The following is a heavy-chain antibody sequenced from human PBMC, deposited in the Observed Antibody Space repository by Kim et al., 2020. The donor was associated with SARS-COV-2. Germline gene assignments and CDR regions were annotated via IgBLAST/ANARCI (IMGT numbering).Heavy chain of an antibody. CDR2: ITSSSSFI. CDR1: GFTFSSYN. V-gene: IGHV3-21*01. Sequence: GGSLRLSCAASGFTFSSYNMNWVRQAPGKGLEWVSSITSSSSFIYYADSVKGRFTISRDNAKESLYLQMNSLRAEDTAVYYCARDELSISYYYYYYMDVWGKGTTVTVSS. J-gene: IGHJ6*03. D-gene: IGHD3-16*02. CDR3: ARDELSISYYYYYYMDV.